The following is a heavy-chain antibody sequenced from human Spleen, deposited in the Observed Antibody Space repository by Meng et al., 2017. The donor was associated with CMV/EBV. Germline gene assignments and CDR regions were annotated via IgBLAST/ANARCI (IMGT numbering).Heavy chain of an antibody. Sequence: GSLRLSCTVSGGSVTGYYWSWIRQPPGKGLEWIGYIYFSGSTNYNPSLKSRVTISVDTSKNQFSLRLSSVTAADAAVYYCARDGSGFQLWGQGTLVTVSS. CDR1: GGSVTGYY. CDR2: IYFSGST. CDR3: ARDGSGFQL. D-gene: IGHD3-22*01. J-gene: IGHJ4*02. V-gene: IGHV4-59*02.